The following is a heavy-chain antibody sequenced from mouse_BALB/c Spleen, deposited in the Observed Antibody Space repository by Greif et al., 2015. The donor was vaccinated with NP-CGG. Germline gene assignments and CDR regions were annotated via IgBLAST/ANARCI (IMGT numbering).Heavy chain of an antibody. D-gene: IGHD1-2*01. J-gene: IGHJ2*01. Sequence: EVKLVESGGGLVQPGGSLKLSCAASGFTFSSYTMSWVRQTPEKRLEWVAYISNGGGSTYYPDTVKGRFTISRDNAKNTLYLQMSSLKSEDTAMYYCARHYYGYYFDYWGQGTTLTVSS. CDR2: ISNGGGST. V-gene: IGHV5-12-2*01. CDR1: GFTFSSYT. CDR3: ARHYYGYYFDY.